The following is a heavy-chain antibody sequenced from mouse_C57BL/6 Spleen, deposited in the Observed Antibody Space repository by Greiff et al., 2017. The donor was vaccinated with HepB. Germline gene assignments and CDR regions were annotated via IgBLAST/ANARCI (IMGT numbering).Heavy chain of an antibody. CDR3: AIYYYGSSYQYYFDY. Sequence: QVQLKQSGPELVKPGASVKISCKASGYAFSSSWMNWVKQRPGKGLEWIGRIYPGDGDTNYNGKFKGKATLTADKSSSTAYMQLSSLTSEDSAVYFCAIYYYGSSYQYYFDYWGQCTTLTVSS. J-gene: IGHJ2*01. V-gene: IGHV1-82*01. CDR1: GYAFSSSW. D-gene: IGHD1-1*01. CDR2: IYPGDGDT.